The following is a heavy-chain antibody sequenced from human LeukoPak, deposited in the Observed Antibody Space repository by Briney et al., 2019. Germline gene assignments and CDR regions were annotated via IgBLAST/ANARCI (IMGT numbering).Heavy chain of an antibody. J-gene: IGHJ4*02. Sequence: PSQTLSLTCTVSGGSISSGSYYWSWIRQPAGKGLEWIGRIYTSGSTNYNPSLKSRVTISVDTSKNQFSLKLSSVTAADTAVYYCARVKNFGVVDYWGQGTLVTVSS. CDR1: GGSISSGSYY. V-gene: IGHV4-61*02. D-gene: IGHD3-3*01. CDR3: ARVKNFGVVDY. CDR2: IYTSGST.